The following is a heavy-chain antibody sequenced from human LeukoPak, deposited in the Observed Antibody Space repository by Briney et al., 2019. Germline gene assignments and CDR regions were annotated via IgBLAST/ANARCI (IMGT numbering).Heavy chain of an antibody. V-gene: IGHV4-59*01. Sequence: PSETLSLTCTVSGVSISNYYWSWIRQPPGKGLEWIGSIYYNGNTNYNPSLKSRVTISVDTSKNQFSLKLTSVTVADTAVYYCAKDSAWTFDYWGQGTLVTVSS. CDR1: GVSISNYY. D-gene: IGHD6-19*01. CDR3: AKDSAWTFDY. CDR2: IYYNGNT. J-gene: IGHJ4*02.